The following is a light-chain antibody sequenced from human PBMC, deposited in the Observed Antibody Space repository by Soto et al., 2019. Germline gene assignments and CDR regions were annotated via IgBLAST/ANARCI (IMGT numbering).Light chain of an antibody. J-gene: IGKJ1*01. Sequence: EVVLTHSPATQSVCPGATAPNSCRASQTINRNLAWYQQKPGQAPRLLIYGASSRVTGFPARFSGSGSGTDFTLTISSLQSDDFAVYYCQKYDNWPWKFGQGHKGDI. CDR2: GAS. CDR1: QTINRN. V-gene: IGKV3-15*01. CDR3: QKYDNWPWK.